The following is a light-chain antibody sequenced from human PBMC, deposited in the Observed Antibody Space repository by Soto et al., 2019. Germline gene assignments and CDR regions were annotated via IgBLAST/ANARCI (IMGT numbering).Light chain of an antibody. CDR3: CSYAGTYTHWV. Sequence: QSALTQPRSLSGSPGQSVTISCTGTSSDVGGFNYVSWYQQHPGEAPKLIIYDVNKRPSWVPDRFSGSKSGNTASLTISGLQAEDEAEYSCCSYAGTYTHWVFGGGTKLTVL. J-gene: IGLJ3*02. V-gene: IGLV2-11*01. CDR2: DVN. CDR1: SSDVGGFNY.